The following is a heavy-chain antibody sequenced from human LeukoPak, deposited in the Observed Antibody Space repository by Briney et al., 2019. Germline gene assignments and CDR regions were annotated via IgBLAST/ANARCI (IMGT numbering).Heavy chain of an antibody. J-gene: IGHJ4*02. CDR1: GYSFTSYD. CDR3: ARVQRVKFPLKYYFDC. D-gene: IGHD3-10*01. V-gene: IGHV1-8*01. Sequence: GASVKVSCKASGYSFTSYDINWVRQATGQGLEWMGWMNPNSGNTGYAQKFQGRVTMTRSTSISTSYMELSSLRSEDTAVYYCARVQRVKFPLKYYFDCWGQGTLVTVSS. CDR2: MNPNSGNT.